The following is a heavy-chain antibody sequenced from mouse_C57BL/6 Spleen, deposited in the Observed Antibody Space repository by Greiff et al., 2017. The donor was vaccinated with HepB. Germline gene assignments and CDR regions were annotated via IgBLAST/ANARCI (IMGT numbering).Heavy chain of an antibody. CDR3: AREGGVRPYYFDY. D-gene: IGHD2-14*01. V-gene: IGHV1-69*01. CDR1: GYTFTSYW. CDR2: IDPSDSYT. Sequence: QVQLQQPGAELVMPGASVKLSCKASGYTFTSYWMHWVKQRPGQGLEWIGEIDPSDSYTNYNQKFKGKSTLTVDKSSSTAYMQLSSLTSEDSAVYYCAREGGVRPYYFDYWGQGTTLTVSS. J-gene: IGHJ2*01.